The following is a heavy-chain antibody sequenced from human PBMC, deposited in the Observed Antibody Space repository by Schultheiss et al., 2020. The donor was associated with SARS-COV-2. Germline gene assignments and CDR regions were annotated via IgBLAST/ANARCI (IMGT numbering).Heavy chain of an antibody. V-gene: IGHV4-39*01. CDR2: INHSGST. J-gene: IGHJ5*02. CDR1: GGSISSGGYY. Sequence: SETLSLTCTVSGGSISSGGYYWSWIRQPPGKGLEWIGEINHSGSTNYNPSLKSRVTISVDTSKNQFSLKLSSVTAADTAVYYCARHNSYCSSTSCGWFDPWGQGTLVTVSS. CDR3: ARHNSYCSSTSCGWFDP. D-gene: IGHD2-2*01.